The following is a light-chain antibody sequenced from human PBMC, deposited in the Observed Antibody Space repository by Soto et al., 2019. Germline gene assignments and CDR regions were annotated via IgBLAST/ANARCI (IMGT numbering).Light chain of an antibody. CDR2: GAS. Sequence: ELVMTQSPVTLSVSLGERATLSCRASQSVSNDLAWYQQKPGQAPSLLIYGASTRATGIPARFSGSGSGTEFTLTISSLQSEDSAVYYCQQYNNWPPFTFGQGTRLEIK. V-gene: IGKV3-15*01. J-gene: IGKJ5*01. CDR1: QSVSND. CDR3: QQYNNWPPFT.